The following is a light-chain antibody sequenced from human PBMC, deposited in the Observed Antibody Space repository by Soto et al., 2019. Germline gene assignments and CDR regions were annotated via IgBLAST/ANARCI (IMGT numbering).Light chain of an antibody. CDR3: QQYGSSST. Sequence: EIVLTQSPGTLSLSPGERATLSCRASQSVSSSYLAWYQQKPGQAPRLLIYGASSRATGIPDRFSGSGSGTDFTLTISRLEPDEFAVYYCQQYGSSSTFGPGTQLAI. J-gene: IGKJ3*01. CDR2: GAS. V-gene: IGKV3-20*01. CDR1: QSVSSSY.